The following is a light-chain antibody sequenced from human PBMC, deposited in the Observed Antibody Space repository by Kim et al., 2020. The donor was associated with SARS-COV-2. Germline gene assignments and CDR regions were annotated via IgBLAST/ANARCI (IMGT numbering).Light chain of an antibody. J-gene: IGKJ2*01. CDR1: QAVLYSSNKPND. CDR2: LAS. CDR3: QQYYSTPYT. Sequence: SATINCKSSQAVLYSSNKPNDVAWYQQKPGQPPRLLIYLASTREYGVPDRFSGSGSGTDFTLTISSLQAEDVAVYYCQQYYSTPYTFGQGTKLEI. V-gene: IGKV4-1*01.